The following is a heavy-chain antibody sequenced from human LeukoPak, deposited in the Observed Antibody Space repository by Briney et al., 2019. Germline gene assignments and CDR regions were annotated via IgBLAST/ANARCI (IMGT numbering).Heavy chain of an antibody. D-gene: IGHD6-13*01. CDR3: AREGLAAAGTVYFDY. Sequence: ASVKVSCKASGGTFSSYAISWVRQAPGQGLEWMGRIIPILGMANYAQKFQGRVTITADKSTSTVYMELSSLRSEDTAVYYCAREGLAAAGTVYFDYWGQGTLVTVSS. CDR2: IIPILGMA. V-gene: IGHV1-69*04. CDR1: GGTFSSYA. J-gene: IGHJ4*02.